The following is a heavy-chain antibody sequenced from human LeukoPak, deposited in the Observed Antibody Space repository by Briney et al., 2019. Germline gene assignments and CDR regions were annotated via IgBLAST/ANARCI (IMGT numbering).Heavy chain of an antibody. J-gene: IGHJ6*02. CDR3: SREQDYYYGMDV. CDR1: GGSFSGYY. Sequence: PSETLSLTCTVYGGSFSGYYWNWIRQSPGKGLEWIGEIHHSGSTNYNPSLKSRVTISVDTSKNQLSLKLNFVTAADTAVYFCSREQDYYYGMDVWGQGTTVTVSS. CDR2: IHHSGST. V-gene: IGHV4-34*01.